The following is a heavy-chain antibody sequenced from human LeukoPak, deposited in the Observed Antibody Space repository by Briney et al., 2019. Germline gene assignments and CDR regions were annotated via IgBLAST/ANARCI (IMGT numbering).Heavy chain of an antibody. CDR1: GYTFTSYD. CDR3: ARERMVRGLRNWFDP. D-gene: IGHD3-10*01. CDR2: MNPNSGNT. Sequence: ASVKVSCKASGYTFTSYDINWVRQATGQGLEWMGWMNPNSGNTGYAQKFQGRVTMTRNTSISTAYMELSSLRSEDTAVYYCARERMVRGLRNWFDPWGQGTLVTVSS. J-gene: IGHJ5*02. V-gene: IGHV1-8*01.